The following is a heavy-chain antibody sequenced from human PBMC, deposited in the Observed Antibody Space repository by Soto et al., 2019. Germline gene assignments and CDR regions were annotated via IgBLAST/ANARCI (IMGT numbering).Heavy chain of an antibody. CDR1: GFTFSDYA. J-gene: IGHJ6*02. CDR3: ARPAATVIFYSGMDV. D-gene: IGHD2-2*01. CDR2: ISFDGSNE. Sequence: PGGSLRLSCAASGFTFSDYAMHWVRQAPGKGLEWVAIISFDGSNEHYADSVRGRFTISRDNSENTLYLQMNSLRADDTAVYYCARPAATVIFYSGMDVCGQGTTVTVSS. V-gene: IGHV3-30-3*01.